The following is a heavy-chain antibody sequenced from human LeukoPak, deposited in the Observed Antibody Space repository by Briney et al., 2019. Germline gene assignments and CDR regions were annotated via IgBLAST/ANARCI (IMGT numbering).Heavy chain of an antibody. CDR3: ARASITLVRGAPYYYYGMDV. Sequence: PGGSLRLSCAASGFTFSSYGMHWVRQAPGKGLEWVTFIRYDGSNKYYADSVKGRFTISRDNSKNTLYLQMNSLRAEDTAVYYCARASITLVRGAPYYYYGMDVWGQGTTVTVSS. CDR1: GFTFSSYG. V-gene: IGHV3-30*02. D-gene: IGHD3-10*01. CDR2: IRYDGSNK. J-gene: IGHJ6*02.